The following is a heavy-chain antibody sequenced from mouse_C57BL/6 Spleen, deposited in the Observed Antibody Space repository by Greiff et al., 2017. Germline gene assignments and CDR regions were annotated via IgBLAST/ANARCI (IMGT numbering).Heavy chain of an antibody. D-gene: IGHD2-4*01. Sequence: ESGPGLVKPSQSLSLTCSVTGYSITSGYYWNWIRQFPGNKLEWMGYISYDGSNNYNPSLKNRISITRDTSKNQFFLKLNSVTTEDTATYYCAREVSDYDYDVFDYWGQGTTLTVSS. CDR2: ISYDGSN. J-gene: IGHJ2*01. CDR3: AREVSDYDYDVFDY. V-gene: IGHV3-6*01. CDR1: GYSITSGYY.